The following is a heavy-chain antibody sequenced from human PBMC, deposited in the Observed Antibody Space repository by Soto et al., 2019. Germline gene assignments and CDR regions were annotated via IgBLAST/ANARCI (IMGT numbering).Heavy chain of an antibody. D-gene: IGHD6-19*01. J-gene: IGHJ4*02. Sequence: SETLSLTCTVSDGSISSYYWGWIRQPPGKGLEWVGQIHYSGSTNYNPSLKSRVTISVDTSKDQFSLNLRSVTAADTALYFCARGTGGWYFGYWGQGTLVTVSS. CDR1: DGSISSYY. V-gene: IGHV4-59*01. CDR2: IHYSGST. CDR3: ARGTGGWYFGY.